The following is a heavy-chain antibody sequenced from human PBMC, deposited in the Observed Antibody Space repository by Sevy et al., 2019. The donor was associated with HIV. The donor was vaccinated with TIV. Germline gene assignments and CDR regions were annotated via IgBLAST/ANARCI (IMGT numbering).Heavy chain of an antibody. Sequence: GGSLRLSCAASGFTFSTYSMNWVRQAPGKGLEWVSYITGRSSSIYYADSVRGRFTISRYNAKNLLFLQMKSLRAEDTAVYYCARERDGYNYGLDYWAQGTLVTVSS. CDR1: GFTFSTYS. D-gene: IGHD5-12*01. CDR3: ARERDGYNYGLDY. CDR2: ITGRSSSI. J-gene: IGHJ4*02. V-gene: IGHV3-48*01.